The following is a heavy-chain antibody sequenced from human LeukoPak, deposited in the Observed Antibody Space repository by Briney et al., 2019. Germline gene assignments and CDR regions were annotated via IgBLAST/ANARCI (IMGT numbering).Heavy chain of an antibody. D-gene: IGHD3-22*01. CDR1: GFTFSSYA. Sequence: GGSLRLSCAASGFTFSSYAMTWVRQAPGKGLEWVSGISGSGGRTYYADSVKGRFTISRDNSENTLYLQMNSLRAEDTAVYYCARRRAYDTSGPYPFDYWGQGTLVTVSS. CDR3: ARRRAYDTSGPYPFDY. V-gene: IGHV3-23*01. CDR2: ISGSGGRT. J-gene: IGHJ4*02.